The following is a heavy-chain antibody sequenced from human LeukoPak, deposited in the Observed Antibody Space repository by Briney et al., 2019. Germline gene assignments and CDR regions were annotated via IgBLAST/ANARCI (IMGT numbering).Heavy chain of an antibody. Sequence: ASVRVSSKASGYTFTIYYMHWVRQAPGQGLEWMGLINPSGGSTTYAQRFQGRVTMTRDTSTSTLYMELSSLRSEDTAVYYCARDYGYTSSRSYFDCWGQGTLVTVSS. CDR3: ARDYGYTSSRSYFDC. J-gene: IGHJ4*02. CDR1: GYTFTIYY. V-gene: IGHV1-46*01. CDR2: INPSGGST. D-gene: IGHD6-13*01.